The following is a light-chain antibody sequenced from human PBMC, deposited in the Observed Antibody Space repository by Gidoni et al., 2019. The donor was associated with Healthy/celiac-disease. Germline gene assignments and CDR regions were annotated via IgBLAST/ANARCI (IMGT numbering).Light chain of an antibody. CDR2: GAS. CDR3: QQYNNWPRWT. V-gene: IGKV3-15*01. J-gene: IGKJ1*01. CDR1: QSVNSN. Sequence: EIVMTQSQATLSVSPGERATLSCRASQSVNSNLAWYQQKPGQAPRLLIYGASTRATGIPARFSGSGSGTEFTLTISSLQSEDFAVYYCQQYNNWPRWTFGQGTKVEIK.